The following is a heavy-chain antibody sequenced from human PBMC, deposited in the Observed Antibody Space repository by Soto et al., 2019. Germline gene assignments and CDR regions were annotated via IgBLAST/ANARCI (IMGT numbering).Heavy chain of an antibody. J-gene: IGHJ6*02. Sequence: QVQLVQSGAEEKKPGASVKVSCKASGYTFTSYAMHWVRQAAGQRLEWMGWINAGNGNTKYSQKFQGRVTITRDTSARTAYMELSSLRSEDTAVYFCVSSSSGPDSYYGMDVWGQGTTVTVSS. CDR2: INAGNGNT. CDR1: GYTFTSYA. D-gene: IGHD6-6*01. V-gene: IGHV1-3*05. CDR3: VSSSSGPDSYYGMDV.